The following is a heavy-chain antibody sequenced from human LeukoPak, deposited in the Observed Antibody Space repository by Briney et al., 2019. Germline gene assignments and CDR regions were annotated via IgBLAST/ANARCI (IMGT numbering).Heavy chain of an antibody. D-gene: IGHD3-22*01. CDR2: ISSSSNYI. CDR3: AKDQGYDTSGQLRFFCDY. J-gene: IGHJ4*02. CDR1: GFTFSSYS. V-gene: IGHV3-21*01. Sequence: GGSLRLSCAASGFTFSSYSMNWVRQAPGKGLEWVSSISSSSNYIYYADSVKGRFTISRDNAKNSLYLQMSSLRAEDTAVYYCAKDQGYDTSGQLRFFCDYWGQGTLVTVSS.